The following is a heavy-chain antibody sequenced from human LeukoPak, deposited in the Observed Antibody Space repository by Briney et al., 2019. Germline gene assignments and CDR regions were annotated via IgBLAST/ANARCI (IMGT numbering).Heavy chain of an antibody. CDR1: GGSFSGYY. CDR3: AKNYGDTSN. D-gene: IGHD4-17*01. J-gene: IGHJ4*02. CDR2: INHSGST. V-gene: IGHV4-34*01. Sequence: SETLSLACAVYGGSFSGYYWSWIRQPPGKGLEWIGEINHSGSTNYNPSLKSRVTISVDTSKNQFSLKLSSVTAADTAVYYCAKNYGDTSNWGQGTLVTVSS.